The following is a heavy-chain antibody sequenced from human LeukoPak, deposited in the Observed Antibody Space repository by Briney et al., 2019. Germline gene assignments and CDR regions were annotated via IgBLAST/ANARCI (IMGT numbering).Heavy chain of an antibody. CDR3: ASRGAVAAAGTRSDY. CDR1: GGTFSSYA. J-gene: IGHJ4*02. V-gene: IGHV1-69*13. Sequence: SVKVSCKASGGTFSSYAIGWVRQAPGQGLEWMGGIIPIFGTANYAQKFQGRVTITADESTSTAYMELSSLRSEDTAVYYCASRGAVAAAGTRSDYWGQGTLVTVSS. CDR2: IIPIFGTA. D-gene: IGHD6-13*01.